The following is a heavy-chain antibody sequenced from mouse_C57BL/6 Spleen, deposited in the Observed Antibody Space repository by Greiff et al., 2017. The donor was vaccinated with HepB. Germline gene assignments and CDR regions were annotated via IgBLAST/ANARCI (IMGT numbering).Heavy chain of an antibody. CDR1: GFNIKNTY. V-gene: IGHV14-3*01. J-gene: IGHJ2*01. CDR2: IDPANGNT. D-gene: IGHD1-1*01. Sequence: EVQLQESVAELVRPGASVKLSCTASGFNIKNTYMHWVKQSPEQCLEWIGRIDPANGNTKYAPKFQGKATITADTSSNTAYLQLSSLTTEDTAIYYCARADYGSPYYFDCWGQGTTLTVSS. CDR3: ARADYGSPYYFDC.